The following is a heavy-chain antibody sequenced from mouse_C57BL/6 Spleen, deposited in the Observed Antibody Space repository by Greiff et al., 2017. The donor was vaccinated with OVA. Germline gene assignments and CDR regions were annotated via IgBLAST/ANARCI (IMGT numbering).Heavy chain of an antibody. Sequence: QVQLQQPGVELVRPGSSVKLSCKASGYTFTSYWMDWVKQRPGQGLEWIGNIYPSDSETHYNQKFKDKATLTVDKSSSTAYMQLSSLTSEDSAVYYCARPYYYGSNWYFDVWGTGTTVTVSS. CDR1: GYTFTSYW. CDR2: IYPSDSET. CDR3: ARPYYYGSNWYFDV. D-gene: IGHD1-1*01. V-gene: IGHV1-61*01. J-gene: IGHJ1*03.